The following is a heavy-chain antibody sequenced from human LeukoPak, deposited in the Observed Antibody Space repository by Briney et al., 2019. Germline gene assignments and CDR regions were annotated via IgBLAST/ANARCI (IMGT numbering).Heavy chain of an antibody. J-gene: IGHJ4*02. CDR3: ARDNRGDYYDSSGYYDY. CDR2: IYYSGST. V-gene: IGHV4-39*07. D-gene: IGHD3-22*01. Sequence: WVRQAPGKGLEWIGSIYYSGSTYYNPSLKSRVTISVDTSKNQFSLKLNSVTAADTAVYYCARDNRGDYYDSSGYYDYWGQGTLVTVSS.